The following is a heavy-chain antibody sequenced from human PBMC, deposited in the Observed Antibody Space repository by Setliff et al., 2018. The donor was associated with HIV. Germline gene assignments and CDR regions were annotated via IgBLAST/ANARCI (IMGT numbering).Heavy chain of an antibody. J-gene: IGHJ4*02. Sequence: PSETLSLTCGVSGETFRGYKWSWIRQSPGKGLEWIGEIDHIGSTTYNPSLKTRITMSSDTSKRQFCLKLSSVTAADTATYYCARRAMWGDLDYWGQGALVTVSS. CDR3: ARRAMWGDLDY. CDR2: IDHIGST. V-gene: IGHV4-34*01. CDR1: GETFRGYK. D-gene: IGHD3-16*01.